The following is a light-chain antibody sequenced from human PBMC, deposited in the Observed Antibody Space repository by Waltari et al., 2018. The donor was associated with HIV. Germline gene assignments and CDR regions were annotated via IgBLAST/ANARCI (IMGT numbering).Light chain of an antibody. CDR2: DAS. CDR1: QSVGDH. Sequence: ENVLTQSPATLSLSPGERATLSCRASQSVGDHLAWYQQKPGQAPRLLIFDASNRAAGVPARFSGSGSGTDFTLTISSLEPEDFAVYYCQQRSNWLFGPGTRVDIK. J-gene: IGKJ3*01. V-gene: IGKV3-11*01. CDR3: QQRSNWL.